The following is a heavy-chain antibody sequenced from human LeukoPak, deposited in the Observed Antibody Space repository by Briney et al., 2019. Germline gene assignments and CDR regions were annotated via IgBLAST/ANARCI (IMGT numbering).Heavy chain of an antibody. V-gene: IGHV3-64*01. CDR1: GFTFSSYS. CDR3: LRVYPTAYDY. D-gene: IGHD3-16*01. Sequence: GGSLRLSCAVSGFTFSSYSMHWVRQAPGKGLEYVSAITRNGGNTFYANPVQGIYTISRDNSKNTLYLQMGSLRPEGMAVYYCLRVYPTAYDYWGQGTMVTVSS. CDR2: ITRNGGNT. J-gene: IGHJ1*01.